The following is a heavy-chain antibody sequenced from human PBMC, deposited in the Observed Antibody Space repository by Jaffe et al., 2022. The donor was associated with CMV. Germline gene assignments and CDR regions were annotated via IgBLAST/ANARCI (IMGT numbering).Heavy chain of an antibody. V-gene: IGHV4-34*01. CDR2: INHSGST. Sequence: QVQLQQWGAGLLKPSETLSLTCAVYGGSFSGYYWSWIRQPPGKGLEWIGEINHSGSTNYNPSLKSRVTISVDTSKNQFSLKLSSVTAADTAVYYCARARIQLWSLYYYYYGMDVWGQGTTVTVSS. D-gene: IGHD5-18*01. J-gene: IGHJ6*02. CDR1: GGSFSGYY. CDR3: ARARIQLWSLYYYYYGMDV.